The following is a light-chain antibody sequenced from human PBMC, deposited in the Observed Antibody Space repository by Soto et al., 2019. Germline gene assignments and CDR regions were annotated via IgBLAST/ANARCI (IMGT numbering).Light chain of an antibody. CDR2: GAS. Sequence: EIVMTQSPATLSVSPGERATLSCRASQSVSGNLAWYQQKPGQAPGLLIYGASTRATGIPARFSGSGSGTEFTLAISSLQSEDFAVYYCQQYNNWPPLTFGGGTKVEIK. J-gene: IGKJ4*01. CDR1: QSVSGN. CDR3: QQYNNWPPLT. V-gene: IGKV3-15*01.